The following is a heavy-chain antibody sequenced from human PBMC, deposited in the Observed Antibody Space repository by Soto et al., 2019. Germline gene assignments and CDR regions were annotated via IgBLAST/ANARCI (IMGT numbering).Heavy chain of an antibody. V-gene: IGHV3-11*01. D-gene: IGHD6-13*01. CDR1: GFTFSDYC. Sequence: QVQLVESGGGLVKPGGSLRLSCAASGFTFSDYCMSWIRQAPGKGLEWVSYISSSGSSIYYADSVKGRFTISRDNAKNSLYLQMNSLRAEDTAVYYCAREPYQYSSTWDYVYWGQGTLVTVSS. CDR2: ISSSGSSI. CDR3: AREPYQYSSTWDYVY. J-gene: IGHJ4*02.